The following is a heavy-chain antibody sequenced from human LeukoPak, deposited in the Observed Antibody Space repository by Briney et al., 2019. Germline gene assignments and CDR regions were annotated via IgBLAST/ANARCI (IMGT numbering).Heavy chain of an antibody. Sequence: GGSLRLSCAASGFTFSSYGMHWVRQAPGKGLEWVAVISYDGSNKYYADSVKGRFTISRDNSKNTLYLQMNSLRAEDTAVYYCASLTEVNVDYWGQGTLVTVSS. CDR1: GFTFSSYG. J-gene: IGHJ4*02. V-gene: IGHV3-30*03. CDR2: ISYDGSNK. D-gene: IGHD4-23*01. CDR3: ASLTEVNVDY.